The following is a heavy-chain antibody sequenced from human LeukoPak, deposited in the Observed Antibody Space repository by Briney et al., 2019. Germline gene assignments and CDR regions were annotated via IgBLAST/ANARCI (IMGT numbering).Heavy chain of an antibody. D-gene: IGHD2-2*01. J-gene: IGHJ6*02. V-gene: IGHV4-31*03. CDR3: ARGGDYCSSTSCYNYGMDV. Sequence: PSQTLSLTCTVSGGSISSGGYYWSWIRQHPGKGLEWIGYIYYSGSTYYNPSLKSRVTISVDTSKNQFSLKLSSVTAADTAVYYCARGGDYCSSTSCYNYGMDVWGQGTTVTVSS. CDR2: IYYSGST. CDR1: GGSISSGGYY.